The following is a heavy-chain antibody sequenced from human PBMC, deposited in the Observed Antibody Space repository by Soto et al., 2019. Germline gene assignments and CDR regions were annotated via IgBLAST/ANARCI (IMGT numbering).Heavy chain of an antibody. CDR3: ARVSGYYLPDY. Sequence: ASVKVSCKASGYTFTGYYMHWVRQAPGQGLEWMGWINPNSGGTNYAQKFQGWVTMTRDTSISTANMELSSLRSEDTAVYYCARVSGYYLPDYWGQGTLVTVSS. D-gene: IGHD5-12*01. CDR2: INPNSGGT. J-gene: IGHJ4*02. CDR1: GYTFTGYY. V-gene: IGHV1-2*04.